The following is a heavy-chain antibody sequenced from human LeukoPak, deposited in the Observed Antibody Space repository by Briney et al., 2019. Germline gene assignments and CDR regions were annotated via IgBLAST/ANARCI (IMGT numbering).Heavy chain of an antibody. D-gene: IGHD2-2*01. J-gene: IGHJ4*02. Sequence: ASVKVSCKASGYTFTNYGISWVRQAPGQGLEWMGWISAYNGNTNYAQKLQGRVTMTTDTSTSTAYMELRSLRSDDTAVYYCARDCGIVVVPAAIFDYWGQGTLVTVSS. V-gene: IGHV1-18*01. CDR2: ISAYNGNT. CDR1: GYTFTNYG. CDR3: ARDCGIVVVPAAIFDY.